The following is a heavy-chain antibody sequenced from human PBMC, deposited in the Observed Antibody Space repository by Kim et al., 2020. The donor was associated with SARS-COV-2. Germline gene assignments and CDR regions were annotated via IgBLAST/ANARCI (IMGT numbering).Heavy chain of an antibody. D-gene: IGHD2-2*03. CDR3: ARDRNGYCSSTSCYGYYYYYGMDV. V-gene: IGHV1-46*01. Sequence: ASVKVSCKASGYTFTSYYMHWVRQAPGQGLEWMGIINPSGGSTSYAQKCQGRVTMTRDTSTSTVYMELSSLRSEDTAVYYCARDRNGYCSSTSCYGYYYYYGMDVWGQGTTVTVSS. J-gene: IGHJ6*02. CDR1: GYTFTSYY. CDR2: INPSGGST.